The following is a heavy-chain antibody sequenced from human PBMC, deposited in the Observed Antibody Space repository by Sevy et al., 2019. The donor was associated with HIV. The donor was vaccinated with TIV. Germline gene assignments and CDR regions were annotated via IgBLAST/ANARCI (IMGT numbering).Heavy chain of an antibody. CDR1: GFTFSSYA. CDR3: AREFGSSSWTEGMDV. Sequence: GGSLRLSCAASGFTFSSYAMHWVRQAPGKGLEWVAVISYDGSNKYYADSVKGRFTISRDNSKNTLYLQMNSLRAEDTAVYYCAREFGSSSWTEGMDVWGQGTTVTVSS. D-gene: IGHD6-13*01. CDR2: ISYDGSNK. J-gene: IGHJ6*02. V-gene: IGHV3-30*04.